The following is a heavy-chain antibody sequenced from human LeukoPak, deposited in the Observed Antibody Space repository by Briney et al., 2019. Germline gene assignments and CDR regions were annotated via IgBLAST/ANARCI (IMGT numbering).Heavy chain of an antibody. CDR1: GFTYSAYW. CDR2: IKEDGSEK. V-gene: IGHV3-7*01. Sequence: GSLRLSCAASGFTYSAYWMSWVRQAPGKGLEWVANIKEDGSEKYYVDSVKGRFTISRDNAKTSLYLQMNSLRAEDTAVYYCARATASNWFDAWGQGTLVTVSS. CDR3: ARATASNWFDA. D-gene: IGHD2-21*01. J-gene: IGHJ5*02.